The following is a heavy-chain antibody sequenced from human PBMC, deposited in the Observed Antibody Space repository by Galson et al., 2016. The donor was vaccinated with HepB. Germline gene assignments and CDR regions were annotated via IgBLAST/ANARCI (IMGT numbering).Heavy chain of an antibody. CDR1: GFTFSDYW. J-gene: IGHJ4*02. D-gene: IGHD3-10*01. V-gene: IGHV3-7*03. CDR3: ARDPSIWYYFDY. CDR2: IKQDGSEK. Sequence: SLRLSCAASGFTFSDYWMHWVRQAPGKGLEWVANIKQDGSEKYYVDSVKGRFTISGDNAKNSLYLQMNSLRDEDTAVYFCARDPSIWYYFDYWGQGTLVTVSS.